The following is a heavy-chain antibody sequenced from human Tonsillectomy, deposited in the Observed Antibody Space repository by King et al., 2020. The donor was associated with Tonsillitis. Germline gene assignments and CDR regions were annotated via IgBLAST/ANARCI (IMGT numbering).Heavy chain of an antibody. J-gene: IGHJ6*02. CDR1: GDSVSSNSAA. D-gene: IGHD5-12*01. V-gene: IGHV6-1*01. Sequence: VQLQQSGPGLLKPSQTLSLTCAISGDSVSSNSAAWNWIRQSPSRGLEWLGRTYYRSKWYNDYATSVESRITINADTSKNQFSLQLNSVTPEDTAVYYCASPPGNYDAYHYGMDVWGQGTTVPVSS. CDR2: TYYRSKWYN. CDR3: ASPPGNYDAYHYGMDV.